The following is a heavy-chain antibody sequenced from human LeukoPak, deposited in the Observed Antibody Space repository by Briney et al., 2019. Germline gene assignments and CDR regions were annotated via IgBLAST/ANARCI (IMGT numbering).Heavy chain of an antibody. CDR2: IIPIFGTA. Sequence: GASVKVSCKASGGTFSSYAISWVRQAPGQGLEWMGGIIPIFGTANYAQKFQGRVTITADESTSTAYMELSSLRSEDTAVYYCARVWEYCGGDCHFDYWGQGTLVTVSS. J-gene: IGHJ4*02. CDR1: GGTFSSYA. CDR3: ARVWEYCGGDCHFDY. V-gene: IGHV1-69*13. D-gene: IGHD2-21*01.